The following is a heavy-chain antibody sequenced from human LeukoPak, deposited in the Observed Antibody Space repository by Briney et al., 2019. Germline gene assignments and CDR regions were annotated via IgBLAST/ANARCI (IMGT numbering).Heavy chain of an antibody. Sequence: SETLSLTCAVYGGSFSGYYWSWIRQPPGKGLEWIGEINHSGSTNYNPSLKSRVTISVDTSKNQFSLKLSSVTAADTAVYYCARAAAAAGPIKPKKSISLRYNWFDPWGQGTLVTVSS. J-gene: IGHJ5*02. V-gene: IGHV4-34*01. D-gene: IGHD6-13*01. CDR2: INHSGST. CDR1: GGSFSGYY. CDR3: ARAAAAAGPIKPKKSISLRYNWFDP.